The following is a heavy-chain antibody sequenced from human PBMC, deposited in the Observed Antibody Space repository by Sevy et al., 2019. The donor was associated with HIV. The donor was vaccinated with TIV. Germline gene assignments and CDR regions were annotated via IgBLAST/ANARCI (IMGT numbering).Heavy chain of an antibody. CDR3: AKSPYGSSSGYFDY. CDR1: GFTFSSYA. Sequence: GGSLRLSCAASGFTFSSYAMSWVRQAPGKGLEWVSVISGSGGSTYYADSVKGRFTISRDNSKNTLYLQMNSLRAEDTAVYDCAKSPYGSSSGYFDYWGQGTLVTVSS. J-gene: IGHJ4*02. CDR2: ISGSGGST. V-gene: IGHV3-23*01. D-gene: IGHD6-6*01.